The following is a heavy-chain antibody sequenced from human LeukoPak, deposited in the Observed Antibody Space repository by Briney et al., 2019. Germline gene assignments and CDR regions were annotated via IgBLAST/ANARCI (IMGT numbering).Heavy chain of an antibody. V-gene: IGHV4-39*07. J-gene: IGHJ4*02. Sequence: NPSETLSLTCTVSGGSISSGGYYWSWIRQPPGKGLEWIGEINHSGSTNYNPSLKSRVTISVDTSKNQFSLKLSSVTAADTAVYYCARGRSSSGWTGTFDYWGQGTLVTVSS. CDR1: GGSISSGGYY. D-gene: IGHD6-19*01. CDR3: ARGRSSSGWTGTFDY. CDR2: INHSGST.